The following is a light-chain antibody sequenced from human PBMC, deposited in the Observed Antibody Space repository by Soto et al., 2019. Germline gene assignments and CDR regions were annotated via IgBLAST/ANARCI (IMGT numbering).Light chain of an antibody. J-gene: IGLJ3*02. Sequence: QSALTQPASVSGSPGQSITVSCTGTSSDIGRYDYVSWYQQFPGKAPKPLIYRLINRPSGVSDRFSGSKSGNSASLSLSGLQPEDEASYFCGSYRSSGALVFGGGTKLTVL. V-gene: IGLV2-14*03. CDR1: SSDIGRYDY. CDR2: RLI. CDR3: GSYRSSGALV.